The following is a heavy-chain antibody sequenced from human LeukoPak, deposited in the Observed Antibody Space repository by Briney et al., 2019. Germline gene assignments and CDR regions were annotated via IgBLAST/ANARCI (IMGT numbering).Heavy chain of an antibody. D-gene: IGHD2-2*01. CDR2: IYYSGST. J-gene: IGHJ3*02. CDR3: ARVFNQVVVVPAAPREYDAFDI. V-gene: IGHV4-39*07. CDR1: GGSISSSSYY. Sequence: PSETLSLTCTVSGGSISSSSYYWGRIRQPPGKGLEWIGSIYYSGSTNYNPSLKSRVTISVDTSKNQFSLKLSSVTAADTAVYYCARVFNQVVVVPAAPREYDAFDIWGQGTMVTVSS.